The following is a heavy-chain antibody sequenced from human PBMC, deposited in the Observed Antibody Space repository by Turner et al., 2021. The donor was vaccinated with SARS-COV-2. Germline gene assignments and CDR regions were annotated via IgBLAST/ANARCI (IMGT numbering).Heavy chain of an antibody. V-gene: IGHV3-33*01. CDR2: IWYDGSNK. D-gene: IGHD3-10*01. Sequence: QVQLVESGGGVVQPGRSLRLSCAASGFTFSSSGMHWVRQAPGKGLEWVAVIWYDGSNKYYADSVKGRFTISRDNSKNTLYLQMNSLRAEDTAVYYCARDLFQDYGSGSYRLDNWGQGTLVTVSS. CDR3: ARDLFQDYGSGSYRLDN. J-gene: IGHJ4*02. CDR1: GFTFSSSG.